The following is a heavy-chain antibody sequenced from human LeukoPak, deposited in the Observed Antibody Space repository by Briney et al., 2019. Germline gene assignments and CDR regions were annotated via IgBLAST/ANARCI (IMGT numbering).Heavy chain of an antibody. CDR3: AKAYQDRSDHHYLRKDG. Sequence: GASVKVSCKASGYTFTSYGISWVRQAPGQGLEWMGWISAYNGNTNYAQKLQGRVTMTTDTSTSTAYMELRSLRSDDTAVYYCAKAYQDRSDHHYLRKDGWGQRTTVTVSS. D-gene: IGHD3-22*01. CDR2: ISAYNGNT. V-gene: IGHV1-18*01. J-gene: IGHJ6*02. CDR1: GYTFTSYG.